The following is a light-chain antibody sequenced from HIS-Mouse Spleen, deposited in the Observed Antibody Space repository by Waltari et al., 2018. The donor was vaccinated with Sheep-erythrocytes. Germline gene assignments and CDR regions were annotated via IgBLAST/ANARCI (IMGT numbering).Light chain of an antibody. CDR3: SSYTSSSTVV. J-gene: IGLJ2*01. CDR1: SSDVGGYNY. CDR2: EVS. Sequence: QSALTQPASVSGSPGQSITISCTGTSSDVGGYNYVSWYQQHPGKAPKLMLYEVSNRPAGGANRVSGSKSGNTASLTISGLQAEDEADYYCSSYTSSSTVVFGGGTKLTVL. V-gene: IGLV2-14*01.